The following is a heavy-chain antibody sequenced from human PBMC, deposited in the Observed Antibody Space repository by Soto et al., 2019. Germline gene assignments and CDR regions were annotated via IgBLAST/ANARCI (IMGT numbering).Heavy chain of an antibody. J-gene: IGHJ4*02. CDR1: GASVSSNSYY. CDR2: TDYSGST. CDR3: ARPDRQYCSVSTCYIFDY. V-gene: IGHV4-61*01. D-gene: IGHD2-2*02. Sequence: PSETLSLTCIVSGASVSSNSYYWTWIRQPPGKGLEWIGYTDYSGSTKYNPSLKSRVTISVDTSKNQFSLRVSSVTAADTAMYYCARPDRQYCSVSTCYIFDYWGQGTQVTVSS.